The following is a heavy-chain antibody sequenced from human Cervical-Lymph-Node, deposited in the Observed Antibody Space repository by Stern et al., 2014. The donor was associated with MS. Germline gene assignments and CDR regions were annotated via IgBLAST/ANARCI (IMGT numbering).Heavy chain of an antibody. CDR1: GFSFSRYA. D-gene: IGHD6-13*01. CDR3: ASAYSSSHYYFDP. CDR2: IWYDGSNP. V-gene: IGHV3-33*01. J-gene: IGHJ5*02. Sequence: MQLVESGGGVVQPGRSLRLSCAASGFSFSRYAMHWVRQAPGKGLEWVALIWYDGSNPYYADSVTGRFTISRDNFKNTLYLQMNSLRAEDTAVYYCASAYSSSHYYFDPWGQGTLVIVSS.